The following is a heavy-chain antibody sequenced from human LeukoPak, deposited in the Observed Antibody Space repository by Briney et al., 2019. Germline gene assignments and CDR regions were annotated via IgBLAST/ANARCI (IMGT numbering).Heavy chain of an antibody. CDR1: GFTFSSYW. CDR2: IKQDGSEK. V-gene: IGHV3-7*04. CDR3: ARGVRIAVAGYIDY. J-gene: IGHJ4*02. D-gene: IGHD6-19*01. Sequence: GGSLRLSCAASGFTFSSYWMSWVRQAPGKGLEWVANIKQDGSEKYYVDSVKGRFTISRDNSKNMLYLQMNSLRAEDRTVYYCARGVRIAVAGYIDYWGQGTLVTVSS.